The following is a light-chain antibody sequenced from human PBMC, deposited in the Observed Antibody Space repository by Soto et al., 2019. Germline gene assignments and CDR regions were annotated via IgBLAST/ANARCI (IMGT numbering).Light chain of an antibody. CDR2: GAS. J-gene: IGKJ2*01. CDR1: QSVSSTY. V-gene: IGKV3-20*01. CDR3: QRYDISPFP. Sequence: EIVLTQSPGTLSLSPGERATLSCRASQSVSSTYLAWYQQKPGQAPRLLIYGASSRATGIPDRFSGSGSGTDFTITISRLEPADFAVYYCQRYDISPFPFGQGTKLEIK.